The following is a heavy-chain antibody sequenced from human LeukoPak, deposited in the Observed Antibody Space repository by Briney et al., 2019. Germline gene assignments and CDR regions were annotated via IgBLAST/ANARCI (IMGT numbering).Heavy chain of an antibody. J-gene: IGHJ5*02. CDR2: ISYDGSSK. D-gene: IGHD2-21*02. CDR3: ARGSSGRLLSSWFDP. V-gene: IGHV3-30*03. CDR1: GFTFRSYG. Sequence: GGSLRLSCAASGFTFRSYGMQWVRQAPGKGLEWVAVISYDGSSKDYADSLKGRFTISRDNSINTLYLQMNSLRVEDTAIYYCARGSSGRLLSSWFDPWGQGTLVTVSS.